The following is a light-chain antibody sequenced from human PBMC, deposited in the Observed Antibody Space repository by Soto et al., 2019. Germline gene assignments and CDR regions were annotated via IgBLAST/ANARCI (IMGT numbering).Light chain of an antibody. V-gene: IGLV2-14*01. J-gene: IGLJ1*01. CDR3: SSYTSSSTLFYG. CDR2: DVS. CDR1: SSDVGGYNY. Sequence: QFVLTQPASVSGSPGQSITISCTGTSSDVGGYNYVSWYQQHPGKATKLMIYDVSNRPSGVSNRFSGSKSGITASLTISGLQAEDEADYYCSSYTSSSTLFYGFGTGTKVTVL.